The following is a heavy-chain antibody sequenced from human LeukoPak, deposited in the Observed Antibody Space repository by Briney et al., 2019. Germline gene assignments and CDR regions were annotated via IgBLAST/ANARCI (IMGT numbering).Heavy chain of an antibody. CDR3: AKVPKAAGMTFFDY. V-gene: IGHV3-30*02. CDR2: IRYDGSNK. Sequence: GGSLRLSCAASGFTFSSYGMHWVRQAPGKGLEWVAFIRYDGSNKYYADSVKGRFTISRDNSKNTLYLQVSSLRAEDTAVYYCAKVPKAAGMTFFDYWGQGTLVTVSS. CDR1: GFTFSSYG. J-gene: IGHJ4*02. D-gene: IGHD6-13*01.